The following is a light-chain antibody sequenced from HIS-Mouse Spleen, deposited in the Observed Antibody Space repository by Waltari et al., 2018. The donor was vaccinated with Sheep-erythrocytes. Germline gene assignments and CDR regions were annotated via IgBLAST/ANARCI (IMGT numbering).Light chain of an antibody. V-gene: IGLV3-21*03. CDR2: DDS. Sequence: SYVLTQPPSVSVAPGKTARITCGGNNIGSKSVHWYQQKPGQAPVLVVYDDSDRPSGIHERFAGSNSGNTATLTISRVEAGDEADYYCQVWKVFGGGTKLTVL. J-gene: IGLJ2*01. CDR1: NIGSKS. CDR3: QVWKV.